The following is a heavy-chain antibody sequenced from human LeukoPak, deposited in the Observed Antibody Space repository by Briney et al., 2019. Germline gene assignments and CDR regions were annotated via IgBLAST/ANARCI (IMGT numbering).Heavy chain of an antibody. Sequence: SVKVSCKASGGSFSSYAISWVRPAPGQGLEWMGGIIPIFGTANYAQKFQGRVTITADESTSTAYMELSSLRSEDTAVYYCARAPGGYSGWYHFYYFDYWGQGTLVTVSS. V-gene: IGHV1-69*01. CDR2: IIPIFGTA. CDR1: GGSFSSYA. J-gene: IGHJ4*02. D-gene: IGHD6-19*01. CDR3: ARAPGGYSGWYHFYYFDY.